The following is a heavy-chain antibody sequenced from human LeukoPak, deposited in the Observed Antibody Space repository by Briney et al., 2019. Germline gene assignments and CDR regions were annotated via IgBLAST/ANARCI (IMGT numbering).Heavy chain of an antibody. V-gene: IGHV3-21*01. Sequence: PSETLSLTCTVSGASISSTSHYWGWIRQPPGKGLEWVSSISSSSSYIYYADSVKGRFTISRDNAKNSLYLQMNSLRAEDTAVYYRARVVGIAAPDYWGQGTLVTVSS. CDR3: ARVVGIAAPDY. J-gene: IGHJ4*02. CDR1: GASISSTS. CDR2: ISSSSSYI. D-gene: IGHD6-13*01.